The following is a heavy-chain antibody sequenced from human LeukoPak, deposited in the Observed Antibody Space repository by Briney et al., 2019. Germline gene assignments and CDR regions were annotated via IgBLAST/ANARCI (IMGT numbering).Heavy chain of an antibody. V-gene: IGHV1-2*02. J-gene: IGHJ4*02. CDR3: ARGRIVGATGY. D-gene: IGHD1-26*01. CDR2: INPNSGGT. CDR1: GGTFSSYA. Sequence: ASVKVSCKASGGTFSSYAISWVRQAPGQGLEWMGWINPNSGGTNYAQKFQGRVTMTRDTSISTAYMELSRLRSDDTAVYYCARGRIVGATGYWGQGTLVTVSS.